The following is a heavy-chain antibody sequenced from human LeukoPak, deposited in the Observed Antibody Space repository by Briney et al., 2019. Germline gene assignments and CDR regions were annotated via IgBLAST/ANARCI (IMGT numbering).Heavy chain of an antibody. J-gene: IGHJ4*02. D-gene: IGHD1-14*01. CDR1: RVTVSRDY. V-gene: IGHV3-53*04. CDR2: IYSDGKT. Sequence: GGSLRLSCAASRVTVSRDYMSWVRQAPGKGLEWVSVIYSDGKTYYADSVKGRFTISRHNSKNTLFLQMDSLRTEDTAIYYCANRMTFGGQGTLVTVSS. CDR3: ANRMTF.